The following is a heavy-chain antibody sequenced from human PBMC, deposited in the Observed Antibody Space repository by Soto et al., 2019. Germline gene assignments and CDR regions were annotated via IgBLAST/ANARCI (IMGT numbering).Heavy chain of an antibody. CDR3: ARQLRIVVVPAAPYNWFDP. J-gene: IGHJ5*02. CDR2: INHSGST. D-gene: IGHD2-2*01. V-gene: IGHV4-34*01. CDR1: GGSFSGYY. Sequence: SETLSLTCAVYGGSFSGYYWTWIRQPPGTGLEWIGEINHSGSTNYNPSLKSRVTISVDTSKNQFSLKLSSVTAADTAVYYCARQLRIVVVPAAPYNWFDPWGQGTLVTVSS.